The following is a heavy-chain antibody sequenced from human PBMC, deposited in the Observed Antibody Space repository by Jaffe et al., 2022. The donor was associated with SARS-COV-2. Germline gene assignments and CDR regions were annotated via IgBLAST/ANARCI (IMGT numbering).Heavy chain of an antibody. V-gene: IGHV3-21*01. CDR1: GFTFSSYS. J-gene: IGHJ3*02. CDR3: ARDGGAGGDAFDI. D-gene: IGHD2-15*01. CDR2: ISSSSSYI. Sequence: EVQLVESGGGLVKPGGSLRLSCAASGFTFSSYSMNWVRQAPGKGLEWVSSISSSSSYIYYADSVKGRFTISRDNAKNSLYLQMNSLRAEDTAVYYCARDGGAGGDAFDIWGQGTMVTVSS.